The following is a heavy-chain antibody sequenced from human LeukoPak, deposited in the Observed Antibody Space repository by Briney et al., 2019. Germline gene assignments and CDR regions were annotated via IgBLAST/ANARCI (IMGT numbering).Heavy chain of an antibody. CDR1: GFTFSSYG. J-gene: IGHJ4*02. V-gene: IGHV3-30*02. Sequence: GGSLRLSCAASGFTFSSYGMHWVRQAPGKGLEWVAVIRYGGSNKYYADSVKGRFTISRDNSKNTLYLQMNSLRAEDTAVYYCAKDLGYSSSGSLDYWGQGTLVTVSS. CDR2: IRYGGSNK. D-gene: IGHD6-13*01. CDR3: AKDLGYSSSGSLDY.